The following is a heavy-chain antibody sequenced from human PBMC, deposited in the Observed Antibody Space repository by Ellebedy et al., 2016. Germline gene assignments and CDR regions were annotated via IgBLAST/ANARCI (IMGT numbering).Heavy chain of an antibody. CDR1: GGSISSSSYY. CDR3: ARDLKGNWNPHFDY. J-gene: IGHJ4*02. Sequence: SETLSLTCTVSGGSISSSSYYWGWIRQPPGKGLEWIGSIYYSGSTYYNPSLKSRVTISVDTSKNQFSLKLSSVTAADTAVYYCARDLKGNWNPHFDYWGQGTLVTVSS. V-gene: IGHV4-39*07. D-gene: IGHD1-1*01. CDR2: IYYSGST.